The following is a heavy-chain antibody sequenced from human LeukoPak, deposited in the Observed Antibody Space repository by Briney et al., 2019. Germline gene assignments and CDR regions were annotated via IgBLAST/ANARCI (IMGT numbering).Heavy chain of an antibody. CDR2: ILNSGTTT. Sequence: PGGSLRLSCSASGXSVGNYYMSWVRQAPGKGLEWVSYILNSGTTTYYADSVKGRFTISRDNAKNSLCLQMNSLRAEDTGVYYCARDPPDYWGQGILVTVSS. V-gene: IGHV3-11*04. CDR3: ARDPPDY. J-gene: IGHJ4*02. CDR1: GXSVGNYY.